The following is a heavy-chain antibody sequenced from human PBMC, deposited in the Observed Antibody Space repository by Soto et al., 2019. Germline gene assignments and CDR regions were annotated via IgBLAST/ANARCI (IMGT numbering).Heavy chain of an antibody. CDR1: GFTFSSYA. D-gene: IGHD3-3*01. V-gene: IGHV3-23*01. Sequence: GGSLRLACAASGFTFSSYAMSWVRQAPGKGLEWVSAISGSGGTTYYADAVKGRFTISRENSKNTLCLQMNSLRAEGTAVYYCAKSGTIFGVVQGWFDHWGQGTLVTVYS. J-gene: IGHJ5*02. CDR3: AKSGTIFGVVQGWFDH. CDR2: ISGSGGTT.